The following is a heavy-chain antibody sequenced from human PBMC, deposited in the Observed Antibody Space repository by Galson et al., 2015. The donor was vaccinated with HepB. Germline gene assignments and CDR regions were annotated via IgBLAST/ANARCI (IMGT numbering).Heavy chain of an antibody. Sequence: SLRLSCAASGFTFSGSAMHWVRQASGKGLEWVGRIRSKANSYATAYAASVKGRFTISRDDSKNTAYLQMNSLRAGDTAVYYCARRGPTEGGDYYYYGMDVWGQGTTVTVSS. CDR2: IRSKANSYAT. D-gene: IGHD4-11*01. V-gene: IGHV3-73*01. CDR3: ARRGPTEGGDYYYYGMDV. CDR1: GFTFSGSA. J-gene: IGHJ6*02.